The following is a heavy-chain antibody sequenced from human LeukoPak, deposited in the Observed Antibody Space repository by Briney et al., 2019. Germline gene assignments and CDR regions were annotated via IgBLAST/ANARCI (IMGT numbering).Heavy chain of an antibody. CDR1: GGSISSSSYY. D-gene: IGHD3-10*01. V-gene: IGHV4-39*07. CDR2: INYGGTT. CDR3: ARDRGGGAGYRNCYFDL. Sequence: SETLSLTCTVSGGSISSSSYYWGWNRQPPGKGLEWIAIINYGGTTYYNPSLKSRVTISVDASKNQLSLKLSSVTAADTAVYYCARDRGGGAGYRNCYFDLWGRGALVTVSS. J-gene: IGHJ2*01.